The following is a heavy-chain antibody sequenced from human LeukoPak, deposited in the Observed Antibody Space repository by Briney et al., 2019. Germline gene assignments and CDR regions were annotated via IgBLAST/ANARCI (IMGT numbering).Heavy chain of an antibody. J-gene: IGHJ4*02. CDR2: IYWGDDK. V-gene: IGHV2-5*02. Sequence: KESGPTLVKPTQALTLTCTFSGFSLSTSGEGVGWIRQPPGKALEWLALIYWGDDKRYSPSLKSRLTITKDTSKNQVVLTMTNMDPVDTATYFCAHSHTSSPNDYWGQGTLVTVSS. CDR1: GFSLSTSGEG. CDR3: AHSHTSSPNDY. D-gene: IGHD6-13*01.